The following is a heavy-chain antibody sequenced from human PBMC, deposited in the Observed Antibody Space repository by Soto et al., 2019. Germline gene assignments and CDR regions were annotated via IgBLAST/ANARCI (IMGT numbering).Heavy chain of an antibody. D-gene: IGHD6-13*01. V-gene: IGHV3-30*09. J-gene: IGHJ4*02. CDR2: ISYGGDNK. CDR1: GFIFSDYA. Sequence: QVQLVESGGGVVQPGRSLRLSCAASGFIFSDYAMHWVRQAPGKGLEWVAVISYGGDNKYYADSVRGRFAISRDNLKNTLDLKMTSRNPEDTAVYLWAKAPHSPRWYGLEADFWGQGTLVPFPS. CDR3: AKAPHSPRWYGLEADF.